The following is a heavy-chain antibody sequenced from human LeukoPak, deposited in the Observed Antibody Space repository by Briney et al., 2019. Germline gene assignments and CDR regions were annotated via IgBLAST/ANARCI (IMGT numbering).Heavy chain of an antibody. V-gene: IGHV3-74*01. J-gene: IGHJ4*02. Sequence: GGSLRLSCAPSGFIFSDYWFHWARQTPGQGLVWVAAINRDGTGTSHADSVRGRFTVSRDNAKNTLYLQLNSLRADDTAVYYCARGLSYAVAYGDYWGQGTLVTVSS. CDR1: GFIFSDYW. CDR3: ARGLSYAVAYGDY. CDR2: INRDGTGT. D-gene: IGHD6-19*01.